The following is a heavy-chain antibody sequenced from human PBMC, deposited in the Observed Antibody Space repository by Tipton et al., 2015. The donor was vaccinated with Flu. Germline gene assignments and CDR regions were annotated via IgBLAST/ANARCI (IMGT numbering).Heavy chain of an antibody. CDR3: AKDLNRNGRGFDY. CDR2: LSSSDAT. Sequence: SLRLSCAASGFTFSIFGMSWVRQAPGRGLEWVSGLSSSDATYYADSVQGRFNIFRDNSKNMLYLQMSNLGSGDTALYYCAKDLNRNGRGFDYWGQGTLVTVSS. V-gene: IGHV3-23*01. CDR1: GFTFSIFG. D-gene: IGHD5-24*01. J-gene: IGHJ4*02.